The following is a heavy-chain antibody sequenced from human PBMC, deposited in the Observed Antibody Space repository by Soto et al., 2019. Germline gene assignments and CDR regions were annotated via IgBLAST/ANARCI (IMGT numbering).Heavy chain of an antibody. CDR1: GFTFSSYG. CDR2: ISYDGSNK. Sequence: QVPLVESGGGVVQPGRSLRLSCAASGFTFSSYGMHWVRQAPGKGLEWVAVISYDGSNKYYADSVKGRFTISRDNSKNTLYLQMNSLSAEDTAVYYWAKVIGEYYSYDMDVWGQGTTVTFSS. V-gene: IGHV3-30*18. CDR3: AKVIGEYYSYDMDV. J-gene: IGHJ6*02. D-gene: IGHD3-10*01.